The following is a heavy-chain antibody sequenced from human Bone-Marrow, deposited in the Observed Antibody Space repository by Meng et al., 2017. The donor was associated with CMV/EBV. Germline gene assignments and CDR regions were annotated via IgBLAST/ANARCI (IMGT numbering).Heavy chain of an antibody. V-gene: IGHV1-69*05. Sequence: SVKVSCKASGGTFSTYAISWVRQAPGQGLEWMGGIIPIFGTANYAQKFQGRVTITTDESTSTAYMELSSMRSEDTAVYYCARSSSWYGEFDYWGQGTLVTVSS. CDR1: GGTFSTYA. J-gene: IGHJ4*02. CDR3: ARSSSWYGEFDY. D-gene: IGHD6-13*01. CDR2: IIPIFGTA.